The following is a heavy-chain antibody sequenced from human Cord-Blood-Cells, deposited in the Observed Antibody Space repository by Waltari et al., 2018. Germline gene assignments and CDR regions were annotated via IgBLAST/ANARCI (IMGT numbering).Heavy chain of an antibody. CDR2: ISYDGSNK. J-gene: IGHJ4*02. CDR3: AKGSADY. V-gene: IGHV3-30*18. Sequence: QVQLVESGGGVVQPGRSLRLSCAASGFTFSSYGMHWVRQAPGKGLEGVAVISYDGSNKDYADSVKGRFTISRDNSKNTLYLQMNSLRAEDTAVYYCAKGSADYWGQGTLVTVSS. CDR1: GFTFSSYG.